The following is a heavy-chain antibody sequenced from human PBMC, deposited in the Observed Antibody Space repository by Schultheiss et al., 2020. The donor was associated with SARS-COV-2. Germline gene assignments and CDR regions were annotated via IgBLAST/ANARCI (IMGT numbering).Heavy chain of an antibody. V-gene: IGHV4-34*01. CDR3: ARGRLTGTTFSGVFDY. J-gene: IGHJ4*02. CDR2: IYYSGST. Sequence: SETLSLTCAVYGGSFSGYYWSWIRQHPGKGLEWIGYIYYSGSTYYNPSLKSRVTISVDTSKNQFSLKLSSVTAADTAVYYCARGRLTGTTFSGVFDYWGQGTLVTVSS. CDR1: GGSFSGYY. D-gene: IGHD1-7*01.